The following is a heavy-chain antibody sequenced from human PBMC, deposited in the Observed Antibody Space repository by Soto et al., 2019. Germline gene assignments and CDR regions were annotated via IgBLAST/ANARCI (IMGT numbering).Heavy chain of an antibody. Sequence: EVQLVESGGGLVKPGGSLRLSCAASGFTFSNAWMSWGRQAPGKGLEWVGRIKSKTDGGTTDYAAPVKGRFTISRDDSKNTLYLQMNSLKTEDTAVYYCTTAPNYYGSGSYYGDAFDIWGQGTMVTVSS. CDR2: IKSKTDGGTT. CDR1: GFTFSNAW. J-gene: IGHJ3*02. CDR3: TTAPNYYGSGSYYGDAFDI. D-gene: IGHD3-10*01. V-gene: IGHV3-15*01.